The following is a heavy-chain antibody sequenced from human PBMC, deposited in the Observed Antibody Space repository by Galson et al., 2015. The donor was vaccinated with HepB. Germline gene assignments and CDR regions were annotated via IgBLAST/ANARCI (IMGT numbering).Heavy chain of an antibody. Sequence: SLRLSCAASGFTFGDYYMSWLRQAPGKGLEWLSYISGSSTYTNYADSVEGRFTISRDNGRNSLYLQMNSLRAEDTAVYYCARDSCNSTSCYDYWGPGTLVTVSS. J-gene: IGHJ4*02. CDR2: ISGSSTYT. CDR3: ARDSCNSTSCYDY. CDR1: GFTFGDYY. V-gene: IGHV3-11*05. D-gene: IGHD2-2*01.